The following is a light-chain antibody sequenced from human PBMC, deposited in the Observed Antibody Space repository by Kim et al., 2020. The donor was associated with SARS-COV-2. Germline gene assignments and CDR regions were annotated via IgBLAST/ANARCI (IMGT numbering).Light chain of an antibody. Sequence: DVEMTQSPLSLPVTLGQPASISCRSSQSLVYSDGNTYLNWFQQRPGQSPRRLIYQVSNRDSGVPHRFGGNGSGTDFTLKISGVGAEDVGVYYCLQGTHWPYTLGQGTKLEI. CDR3: LQGTHWPYT. CDR2: QVS. V-gene: IGKV2-30*01. J-gene: IGKJ2*01. CDR1: QSLVYSDGNTY.